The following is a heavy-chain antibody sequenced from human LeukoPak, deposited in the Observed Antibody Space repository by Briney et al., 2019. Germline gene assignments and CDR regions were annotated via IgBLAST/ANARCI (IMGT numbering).Heavy chain of an antibody. J-gene: IGHJ4*02. D-gene: IGHD3-10*01. CDR1: GYTFTGYY. V-gene: IGHV1-2*02. CDR2: ISPNTGAT. Sequence: ASVRVSCKPSGYTFTGYYIHWVRQAPGQRLEWLGWISPNTGATMFAHKFQDRVSMTRDTSISTAYMELSRLTSDDAAVYYCARGSITMVRGVPDYWGQGTLVTVSS. CDR3: ARGSITMVRGVPDY.